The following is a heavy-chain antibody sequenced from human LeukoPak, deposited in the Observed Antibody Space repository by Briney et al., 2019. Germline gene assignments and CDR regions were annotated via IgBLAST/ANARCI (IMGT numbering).Heavy chain of an antibody. D-gene: IGHD3-22*01. CDR1: GGSISSYY. CDR2: IYYSGST. J-gene: IGHJ4*02. V-gene: IGHV4-59*01. Sequence: SETLSLTCTVSGGSISSYYWSWIRQPPGKGLEWIGYIYYSGSTNYNPSLKSRVTISVGTSKNQFSLKLSSVTAADTAVYYCAREFSDSSGYYPLWGQGTLVTVSS. CDR3: AREFSDSSGYYPL.